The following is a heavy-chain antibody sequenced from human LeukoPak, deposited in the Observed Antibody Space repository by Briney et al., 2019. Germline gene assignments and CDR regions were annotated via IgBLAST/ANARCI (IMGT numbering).Heavy chain of an antibody. V-gene: IGHV3-48*03. J-gene: IGHJ4*02. CDR3: AREELVAAAFDH. Sequence: GGSLRLSCAASGFTFSGYEMNWVRQSPGKGLEGVSYISTTGETIYYADPVKGRFTISRDNAKSSLYLQMNSLRAEDTAIYYCAREELVAAAFDHWGQGTLVTVSS. D-gene: IGHD2-15*01. CDR2: ISTTGETI. CDR1: GFTFSGYE.